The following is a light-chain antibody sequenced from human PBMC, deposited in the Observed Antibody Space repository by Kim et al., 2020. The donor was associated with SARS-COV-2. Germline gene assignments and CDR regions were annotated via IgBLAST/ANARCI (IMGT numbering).Light chain of an antibody. J-gene: IGKJ5*01. CDR3: QQYNNWPPIT. Sequence: FPGECTALACRTSQSVSSNLAWYQQKPGQAPRLLIYGASTRATGIPARFSGSGSGTEFTLTISSLQSEDFAVYYCQQYNNWPPITFGQGTRLEIK. CDR1: QSVSSN. CDR2: GAS. V-gene: IGKV3-15*01.